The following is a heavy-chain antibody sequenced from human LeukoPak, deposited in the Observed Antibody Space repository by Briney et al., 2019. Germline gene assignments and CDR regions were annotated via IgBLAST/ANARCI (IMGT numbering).Heavy chain of an antibody. J-gene: IGHJ4*02. V-gene: IGHV3-7*01. CDR1: GFTFTDYW. D-gene: IGHD1-7*01. Sequence: GGSLRLSCAASGFTFTDYWMTWVRQAPGKGLEWVAHIRQDGSEKYYGDSVKGRFTISRGNAKNLVYLQMNSLGAEDTAVYYCARGWNYAFRFDYWGQGTLVTVSS. CDR3: ARGWNYAFRFDY. CDR2: IRQDGSEK.